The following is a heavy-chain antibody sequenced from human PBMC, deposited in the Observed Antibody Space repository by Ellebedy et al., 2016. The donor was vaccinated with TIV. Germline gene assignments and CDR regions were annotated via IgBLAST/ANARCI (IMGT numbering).Heavy chain of an antibody. Sequence: SVKVSCXASGGTFSSYAISWVRQAPGQGLEWMGGIIPIFGTANYAQKFQGRVTITADESTSTAYMELSSLRSEDTAVYYCARDLGTTVTTGAYYFDYWGQGTLVTVSS. J-gene: IGHJ4*02. D-gene: IGHD4-17*01. CDR2: IIPIFGTA. CDR1: GGTFSSYA. CDR3: ARDLGTTVTTGAYYFDY. V-gene: IGHV1-69*13.